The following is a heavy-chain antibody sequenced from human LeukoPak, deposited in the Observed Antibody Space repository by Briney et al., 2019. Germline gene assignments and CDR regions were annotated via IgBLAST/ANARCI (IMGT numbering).Heavy chain of an antibody. D-gene: IGHD2-2*03. CDR2: ISHDGNSK. CDR1: GFTLSTYG. J-gene: IGHJ4*02. CDR3: AKDRFGYCSSTSCHSIDY. Sequence: GRSLRLSCAASGFTLSTYGMHWVRQAPGEGLEWVAMISHDGNSKQYADFAKGRFTISRDNSKNTLYLQMNSLTTEDTAVYHCAKDRFGYCSSTSCHSIDYWGQGTLVTVSS. V-gene: IGHV3-30*18.